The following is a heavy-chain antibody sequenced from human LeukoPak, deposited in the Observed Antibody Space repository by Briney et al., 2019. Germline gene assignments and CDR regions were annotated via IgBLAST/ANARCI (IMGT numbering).Heavy chain of an antibody. V-gene: IGHV3-21*01. D-gene: IGHD3-16*01. J-gene: IGHJ4*02. Sequence: GGSLRLSCVAASGFAFSIYSMSWVRQARGKGLEWVSSISTSSSSIYYADSVKGRFSISRDNAKNSLFLQMNSLRAEDTAVYYCARFSFGSSRYYFDCWGQETLVTVSS. CDR2: ISTSSSSI. CDR3: ARFSFGSSRYYFDC. CDR1: GFAFSIYS.